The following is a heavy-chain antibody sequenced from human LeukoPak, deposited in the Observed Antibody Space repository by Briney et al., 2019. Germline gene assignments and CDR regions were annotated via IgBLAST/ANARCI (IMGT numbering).Heavy chain of an antibody. V-gene: IGHV4-30-2*01. Sequence: PSQTLSLTCTVSGGSLSSGGYSWSWIPQPPGKGPEWIGYIYHSGSTYYNPSLKSRVTISVDRSKNQFSLKLSSVTAADTAVYYCAREPSGGNFDYWGQGTLVTVSS. D-gene: IGHD3-16*01. CDR2: IYHSGST. J-gene: IGHJ4*02. CDR1: GGSLSSGGYS. CDR3: AREPSGGNFDY.